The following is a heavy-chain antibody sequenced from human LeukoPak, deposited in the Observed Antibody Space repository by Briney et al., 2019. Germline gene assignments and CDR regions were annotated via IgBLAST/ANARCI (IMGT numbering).Heavy chain of an antibody. V-gene: IGHV3-7*01. CDR2: IKQDGSEK. Sequence: GGSLRLSCAASGFTFSSSWMSWVRQAPGKGLEWVANIKQDGSEKYYVDSVKGRFTISRDNAKDSLSLQMNSLRAEDTAVYFCARDVYGGTDYWGQGTLVTVSS. CDR3: ARDVYGGTDY. J-gene: IGHJ4*02. CDR1: GFTFSSSW. D-gene: IGHD4-23*01.